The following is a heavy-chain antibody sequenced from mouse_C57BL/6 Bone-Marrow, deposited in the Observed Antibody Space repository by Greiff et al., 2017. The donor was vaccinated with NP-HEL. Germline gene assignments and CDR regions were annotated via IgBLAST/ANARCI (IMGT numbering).Heavy chain of an antibody. V-gene: IGHV1-19*01. J-gene: IGHJ2*01. CDR3: ATPYYGYDY. D-gene: IGHD2-9*01. Sequence: VHVKQSGPVLVKPGASVKMSCKASGYTFTDYYMNWVKQSHGKSLEWIGVINPYNGGTSYNQKFKGKATLTVDRSSSTAYMELNSLTSEDSAVYYCATPYYGYDYWGQGTTLTVSS. CDR1: GYTFTDYY. CDR2: INPYNGGT.